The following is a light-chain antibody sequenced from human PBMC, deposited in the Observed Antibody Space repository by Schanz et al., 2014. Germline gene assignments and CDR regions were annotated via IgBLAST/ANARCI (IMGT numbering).Light chain of an antibody. J-gene: IGKJ2*02. CDR1: QSVSIN. Sequence: ETVMTQSPATLSVSPGERATLSCRASQSVSINVAWYQQRPGQAPRLLIYGASSRATGIPDRFSGSGSGTDFTLTISRLEPEDFATYYCQQTYTTPCTFGQGTKLDIK. V-gene: IGKV3D-15*01. CDR2: GAS. CDR3: QQTYTTPCT.